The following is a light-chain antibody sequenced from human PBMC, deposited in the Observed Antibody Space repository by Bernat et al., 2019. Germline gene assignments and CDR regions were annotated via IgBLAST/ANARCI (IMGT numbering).Light chain of an antibody. Sequence: EIVMTQSPATLSVSPGERATLSCRASQSVSSNLAWYQQTPGQAPRLLIYGASTRANGILDRFSGSGSGTEFTLTISSLQSEDFALYYCQQYNNWPLTFGGGTKVEIK. V-gene: IGKV3-15*01. CDR1: QSVSSN. CDR2: GAS. J-gene: IGKJ4*01. CDR3: QQYNNWPLT.